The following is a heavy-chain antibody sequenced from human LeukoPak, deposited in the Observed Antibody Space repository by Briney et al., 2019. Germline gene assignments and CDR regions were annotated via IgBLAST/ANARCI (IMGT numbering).Heavy chain of an antibody. CDR2: IYYSGST. CDR1: GGSISSYY. D-gene: IGHD7-27*01. Sequence: SETLSLTCTVSGGSISSYYWSWIRQPPGKGLEWIGYIYYSGSTYYNPSLKSRVTISVDTPKNQFSLKLSSVTAADTAVYYCARGIAGDAPGDYWGQGTLVTVSS. V-gene: IGHV4-30-4*08. CDR3: ARGIAGDAPGDY. J-gene: IGHJ4*02.